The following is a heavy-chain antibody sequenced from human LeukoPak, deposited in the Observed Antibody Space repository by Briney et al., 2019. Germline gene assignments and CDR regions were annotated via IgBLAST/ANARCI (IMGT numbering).Heavy chain of an antibody. V-gene: IGHV5-51*01. J-gene: IGHJ6*02. CDR1: GYIFTNYW. D-gene: IGHD4-17*01. CDR3: ARPATRPVTNTWGMDV. CDR2: IYPGDPET. Sequence: GESLKISCKGAGYIFTNYWIGWVRQMPGKGLEWVGIIYPGDPETIYSPSFQGQVTISADKSIGTAYLQWSSLKASDTAMYYCARPATRPVTNTWGMDVWGQGTTVTVSS.